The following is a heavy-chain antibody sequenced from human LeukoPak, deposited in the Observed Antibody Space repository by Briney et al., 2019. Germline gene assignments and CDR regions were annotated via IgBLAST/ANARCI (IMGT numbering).Heavy chain of an antibody. CDR3: AKSIGTLNAFDI. D-gene: IGHD3-22*01. CDR1: GSTFSDNY. CDR2: IRSIGSTI. Sequence: GGSLRLSCAAAGSTFSDNYMSWIRQAPGKGREWVSSIRSIGSTIYYADSVKGRFTTSRDNAKNSLYLQMNSLRAEDTAVYYCAKSIGTLNAFDIWGQGTMVTVSS. J-gene: IGHJ3*02. V-gene: IGHV3-11*01.